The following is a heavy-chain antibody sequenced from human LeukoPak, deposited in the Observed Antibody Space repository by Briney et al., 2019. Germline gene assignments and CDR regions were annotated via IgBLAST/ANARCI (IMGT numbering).Heavy chain of an antibody. CDR2: IYYSGST. Sequence: PSETLSLTCTVSGGSISSGDYYWSWIRQPPGKGLEWIGYIYYSGSTYYNPSLKSRVTISVDTSKNQFSLKLSSVTAADTAVYYCARDEEYSYGGFDPWGQGTLVTVSS. J-gene: IGHJ5*02. CDR3: ARDEEYSYGGFDP. CDR1: GGSISSGDYY. D-gene: IGHD5-18*01. V-gene: IGHV4-30-4*01.